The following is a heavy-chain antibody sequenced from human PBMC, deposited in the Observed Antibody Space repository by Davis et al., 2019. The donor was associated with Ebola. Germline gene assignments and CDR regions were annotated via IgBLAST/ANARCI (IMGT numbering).Heavy chain of an antibody. V-gene: IGHV3-9*01. Sequence: GGSLRLSCAASGFTFSSYSMNWVRQAPGKGLEWVSGISWNSGSIGYADSVKGRFTISRDNAKNSLYLQMNSLRAGDTALYYCAKETYYYYGMDVWGQGITVTVSS. CDR1: GFTFSSYS. CDR2: ISWNSGSI. CDR3: AKETYYYYGMDV. J-gene: IGHJ6*02.